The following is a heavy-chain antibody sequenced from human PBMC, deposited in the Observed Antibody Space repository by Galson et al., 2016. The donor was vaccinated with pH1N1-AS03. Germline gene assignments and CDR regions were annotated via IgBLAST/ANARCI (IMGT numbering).Heavy chain of an antibody. D-gene: IGHD3-16*01. CDR3: ARSKGITLVDDGAFDI. CDR1: GDSVSGGSHY. CDR2: IYYNGAT. Sequence: ETLSLTCTVSGDSVSGGSHYWNWVRQPPGKGLEWIAYIYYNGATKYNPSLQSRVTISVDSSKNQFALKLTSVTAADPAVYFCARSKGITLVDDGAFDIWGRGTMVTVSS. J-gene: IGHJ3*02. V-gene: IGHV4-61*01.